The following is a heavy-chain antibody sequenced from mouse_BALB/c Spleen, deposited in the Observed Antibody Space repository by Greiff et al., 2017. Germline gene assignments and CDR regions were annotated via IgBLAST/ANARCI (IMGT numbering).Heavy chain of an antibody. CDR2: ISSGSSTI. CDR3: ANSVRRVGYYAMDY. CDR1: GFTFSSFG. Sequence: EVNLVESGGGLVQPGGSRKLSCAASGFTFSSFGMHWVRQAPEKGLEWVAYISSGSSTIYYADTVKGRFTISRDNPKNTLCLPMTSLRSEDTAMYYCANSVRRVGYYAMDYWGQGTSVTVSS. V-gene: IGHV5-17*02. D-gene: IGHD1-1*01. J-gene: IGHJ4*01.